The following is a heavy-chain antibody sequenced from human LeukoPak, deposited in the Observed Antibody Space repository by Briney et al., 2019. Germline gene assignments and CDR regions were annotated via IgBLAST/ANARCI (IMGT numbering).Heavy chain of an antibody. CDR1: IVSIKNYY. V-gene: IGHV4-59*01. D-gene: IGHD3-16*01. CDR2: IYYTGST. J-gene: IGHJ4*02. Sequence: SETLSLTCSFSIVSIKNYYWNWIRQSPGKGLQWIGYIYYTGSTDYNFSLKSRVTISLDTSENQFSLRLNSVTAADTAVYYCARYGGPTAGVLYWGRGILVTVSS. CDR3: ARYGGPTAGVLY.